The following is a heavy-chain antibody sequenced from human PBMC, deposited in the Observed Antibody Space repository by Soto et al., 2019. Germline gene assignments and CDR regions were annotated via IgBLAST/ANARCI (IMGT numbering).Heavy chain of an antibody. J-gene: IGHJ4*02. CDR3: VKEIVAAAYAATSAFDL. CDR2: IDGSGYDK. D-gene: IGHD2-21*01. V-gene: IGHV3-23*01. CDR1: GFTFSSYV. Sequence: EVQLLESGGGLVQPGGSLRLSCETSGFTFSSYVMGWVRQAPGAGPEWVSVIDGSGYDKSLADSVKGRFTISRDNSKDTLYLEMNSLRAEDTGIYYCVKEIVAAAYAATSAFDLWGQGTLVTVST.